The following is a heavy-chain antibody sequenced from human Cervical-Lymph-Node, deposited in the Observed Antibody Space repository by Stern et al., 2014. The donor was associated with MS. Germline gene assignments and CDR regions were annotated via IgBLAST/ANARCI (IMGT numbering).Heavy chain of an antibody. CDR2: IFPVFGTP. J-gene: IGHJ5*02. D-gene: IGHD6-13*01. V-gene: IGHV1-69*01. CDR3: ALSSETSDRWYSLGYDL. Sequence: QVQLVQSGAAVTKPGSSVKVSCKASGGTFSKFPSSWVRQAQGQGLEWMGGIFPVFGTPTYAQEFRGRVTITADVSTSTVYMELSSLRSDDTAVYYCALSSETSDRWYSLGYDLWGQGTLVTVSS. CDR1: GGTFSKFP.